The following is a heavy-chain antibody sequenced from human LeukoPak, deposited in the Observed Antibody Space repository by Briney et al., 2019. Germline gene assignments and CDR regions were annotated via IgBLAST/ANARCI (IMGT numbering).Heavy chain of an antibody. CDR3: SAYFDY. J-gene: IGHJ4*02. CDR2: ISGTGGNT. CDR1: GFTFSSYA. Sequence: PGGSLRLSCAASGFTFSSYAMKWVRQAPGKGLEWVSGISGTGGNTYYADSVRGRFTISRDTSKNTLYLQMNTLGAEDTAVFYCSAYFDYWGQGTLVTVSS. V-gene: IGHV3-23*01.